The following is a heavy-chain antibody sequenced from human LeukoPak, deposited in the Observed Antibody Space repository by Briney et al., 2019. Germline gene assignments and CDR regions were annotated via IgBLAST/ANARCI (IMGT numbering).Heavy chain of an antibody. Sequence: PGGSLRLSCAASGFTFSSYAMSWVHQAPGKGLEWVSAISGSGGSTYYADSVKGRFTISRDNSKNTLYLQMNSLRAEDTAVYYCAKVSDYYDSSGYLDYWGQGTLVTVSS. CDR3: AKVSDYYDSSGYLDY. V-gene: IGHV3-23*01. CDR2: ISGSGGST. J-gene: IGHJ4*02. CDR1: GFTFSSYA. D-gene: IGHD3-22*01.